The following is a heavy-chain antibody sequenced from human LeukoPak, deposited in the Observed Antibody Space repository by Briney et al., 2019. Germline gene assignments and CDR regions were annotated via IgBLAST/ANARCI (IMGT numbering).Heavy chain of an antibody. CDR3: ARGPKVRDYVWGGYRRPFDP. CDR2: INHSGST. J-gene: IGHJ5*02. CDR1: GGSFSGYY. V-gene: IGHV4-34*01. D-gene: IGHD3-16*02. Sequence: PSETLSLTCAVYGGSFSGYYWSWIRQPPGKGLEWIGEINHSGSTNYNPSLKSRVTISVDTSKNQFSLKLSSVTAADTAVYYCARGPKVRDYVWGGYRRPFDPWGQGTLVTVSS.